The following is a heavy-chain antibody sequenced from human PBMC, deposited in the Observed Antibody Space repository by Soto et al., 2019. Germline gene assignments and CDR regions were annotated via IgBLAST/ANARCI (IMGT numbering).Heavy chain of an antibody. D-gene: IGHD3-16*02. V-gene: IGHV4-39*01. CDR2: IYYSGST. J-gene: IGHJ4*02. CDR1: GGSISSSSYY. Sequence: SETLSLTCTVSGGSISSSSYYWGWIRQPPGKGLEWIGSIYYSGSTYYNPSLKSRVTISVDTSKNQFSLKLSSVTAADTAVYYCASQGYDYVWGSYRSPPSYRFEYWGQGTLVTVSS. CDR3: ASQGYDYVWGSYRSPPSYRFEY.